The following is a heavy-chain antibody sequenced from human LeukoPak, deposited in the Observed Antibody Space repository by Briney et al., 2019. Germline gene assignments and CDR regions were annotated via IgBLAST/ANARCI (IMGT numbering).Heavy chain of an antibody. J-gene: IGHJ4*02. D-gene: IGHD1-26*01. CDR1: GFTLSSYA. V-gene: IGHV3-64*01. CDR3: AKAEYSGSYSDY. Sequence: PGGSLRLSCAASGFTLSSYAMHWVRQAPGKGLEYVSAISSNGGSTYYANSVKGRFTISRDNSKNTLYLQMNSLRAEDTAVYYCAKAEYSGSYSDYWGQGTLVTVSS. CDR2: ISSNGGST.